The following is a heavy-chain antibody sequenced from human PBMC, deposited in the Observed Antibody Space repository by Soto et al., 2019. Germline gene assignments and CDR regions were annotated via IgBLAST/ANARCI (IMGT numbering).Heavy chain of an antibody. Sequence: QVQLVQSGAEVKKPGSSVKVSCKASGGTFTSYAISWVRQAPGQGLEWMGGIIPIFGTANYAQKFQGRVTITADESTSTAYMELSSLRSEDTAVYYCARVPTSYYYDSSGYYEYYFDYWGQGTLVTVSS. J-gene: IGHJ4*02. CDR1: GGTFTSYA. CDR3: ARVPTSYYYDSSGYYEYYFDY. CDR2: IIPIFGTA. V-gene: IGHV1-69*12. D-gene: IGHD3-22*01.